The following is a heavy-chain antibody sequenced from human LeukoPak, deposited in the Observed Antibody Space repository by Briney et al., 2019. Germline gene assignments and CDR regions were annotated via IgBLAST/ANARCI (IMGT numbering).Heavy chain of an antibody. CDR2: ISAYNGNT. V-gene: IGHV1-18*01. J-gene: IGHJ4*02. CDR1: GYPFTLYG. CDR3: ARAIDYGDYGMGFDY. Sequence: ASVKVSCKASGYPFTLYGISWVRQAPGQGLEWMGWISAYNGNTNYAQKLQGRVTMTTDTSTSTAYMELRSLRSDDTAVYYCARAIDYGDYGMGFDYWGQGTLVTVSS. D-gene: IGHD4-17*01.